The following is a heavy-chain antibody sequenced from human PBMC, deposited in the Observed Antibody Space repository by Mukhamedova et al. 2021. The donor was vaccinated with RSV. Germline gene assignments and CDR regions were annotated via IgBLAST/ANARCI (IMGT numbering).Heavy chain of an antibody. CDR3: AREIGVVVAVANNYYYGMDV. V-gene: IGHV3-30*01. J-gene: IGHJ6*02. Sequence: VKGRFTISRDNSKNTLYLQMNSLRAEDTAVYYCAREIGVVVAVANNYYYGMDVWGQGTTVTVSS. D-gene: IGHD2-15*01.